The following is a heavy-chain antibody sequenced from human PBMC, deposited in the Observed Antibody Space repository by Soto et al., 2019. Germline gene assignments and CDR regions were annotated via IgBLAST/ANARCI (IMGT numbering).Heavy chain of an antibody. CDR1: GFTFSSYA. CDR3: ARVLRYFDWDYAFDI. V-gene: IGHV3-21*01. J-gene: IGHJ3*02. D-gene: IGHD3-9*01. CDR2: ISSSSSYI. Sequence: PGGSLRLSCAASGFTFSSYAMNWVRQAPGKGLEWVSSISSSSSYIYYADSVKGRFTISRDNSKNTLYLQMNSLRAEDTAVYYFARVLRYFDWDYAFDIWGQGTMVTVSS.